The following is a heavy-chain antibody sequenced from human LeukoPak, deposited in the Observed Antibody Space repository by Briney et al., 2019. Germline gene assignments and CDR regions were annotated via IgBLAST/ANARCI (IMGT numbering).Heavy chain of an antibody. CDR3: ATYCSGGSCYGVDY. CDR2: FDPEDGET. CDR1: GYTLTELS. Sequence: ASVTVSCTVSGYTLTELSMHWVRQAPGKGLEWMGGFDPEDGETIYAQKFQGRVTMTEDTSTDTAYMELSSLRSEDTAVYYCATYCSGGSCYGVDYWGQGTLVTVSS. V-gene: IGHV1-24*01. D-gene: IGHD2-15*01. J-gene: IGHJ4*02.